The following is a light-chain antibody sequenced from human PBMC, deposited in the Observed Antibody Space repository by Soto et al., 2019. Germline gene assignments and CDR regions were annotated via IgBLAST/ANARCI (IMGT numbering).Light chain of an antibody. J-gene: IGKJ1*01. CDR1: QGIRND. CDR3: LQHNSFPWT. V-gene: IGKV1-17*01. CDR2: AAS. Sequence: DIQMSQSPSSLSASVGDRVTVTCRASQGIRNDLSWYQQKPGKAPKRLIYAASSLQSGVPSRFSGSGSGTEFTLTISSLQPEDFATYYCLQHNSFPWTFGQGTKVEIE.